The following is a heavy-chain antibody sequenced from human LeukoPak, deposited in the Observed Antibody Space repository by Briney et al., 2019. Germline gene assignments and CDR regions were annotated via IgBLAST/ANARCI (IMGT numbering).Heavy chain of an antibody. CDR2: ISDSGTST. Sequence: GGSLRLSCAASGFTFNSCAMSWVRQAPGRGLEWVSTISDSGTSTFYADSVKGRFTISRDNSKNTLYVQMNSLRAEDTAVYYCAKRDYYSFDYWGQGTLVTVSS. J-gene: IGHJ4*02. D-gene: IGHD2/OR15-2a*01. CDR1: GFTFNSCA. CDR3: AKRDYYSFDY. V-gene: IGHV3-23*01.